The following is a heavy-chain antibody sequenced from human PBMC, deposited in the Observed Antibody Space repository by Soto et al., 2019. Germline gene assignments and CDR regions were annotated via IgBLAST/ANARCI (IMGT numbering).Heavy chain of an antibody. CDR3: AREFSMAYCAFDI. V-gene: IGHV3-53*01. Sequence: GGSLRLSCAASGFTVSSSYMSWVRQATGKGLEWVSVIYSGGNTYYADSVQGRFTISRDNSKNTLYLQMNSLRAEDTAVYYCAREFSMAYCAFDIWGQGTMVTVSS. CDR2: IYSGGNT. J-gene: IGHJ3*02. CDR1: GFTVSSSY. D-gene: IGHD2-8*01.